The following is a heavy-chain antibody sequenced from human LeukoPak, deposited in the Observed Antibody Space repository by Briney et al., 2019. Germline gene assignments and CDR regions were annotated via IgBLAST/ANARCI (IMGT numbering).Heavy chain of an antibody. J-gene: IGHJ3*02. CDR2: INPNSGGT. CDR3: ARDRDAFDI. Sequence: GASVKVSCKASAYSFTDYYMHWVRQAPGQGLEWMGWINPNSGGTNYAQKFQGRVTMTRDTSISTAYMELSSLRSEDTAVYYCARDRDAFDIWGQGTMVTVSS. CDR1: AYSFTDYY. V-gene: IGHV1-2*02.